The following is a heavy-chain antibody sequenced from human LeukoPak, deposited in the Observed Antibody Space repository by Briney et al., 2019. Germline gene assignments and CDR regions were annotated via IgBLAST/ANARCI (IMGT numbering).Heavy chain of an antibody. J-gene: IGHJ4*02. CDR2: IWYDGSNK. Sequence: GRSLRLSCAASGFTFSSYGMHWVRQAPGKGLEWVAVIWYDGSNKYYADSVKGRFTISRDNSKNTLYLQMNSLRAEDTAVYFCAQGGHDFNPFYCWGQGTLVTVSS. CDR3: AQGGHDFNPFYC. D-gene: IGHD2-21*02. CDR1: GFTFSSYG. V-gene: IGHV3-33*06.